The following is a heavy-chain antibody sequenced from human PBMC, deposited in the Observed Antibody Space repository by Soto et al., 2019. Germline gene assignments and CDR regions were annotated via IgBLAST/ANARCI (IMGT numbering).Heavy chain of an antibody. CDR3: ARGRGDGYNQDWYFDL. Sequence: SETLSLTCAVYGGSFSGYYWSWIRQPPGKGLEWIGEINNSGSTNYNPSLKSRVSISVGTSNNQFSLKLSSVTAADTAVYYCARGRGDGYNQDWYFDLWGRGTLVTVSS. CDR2: INNSGST. V-gene: IGHV4-34*01. CDR1: GGSFSGYY. J-gene: IGHJ2*01. D-gene: IGHD3-10*01.